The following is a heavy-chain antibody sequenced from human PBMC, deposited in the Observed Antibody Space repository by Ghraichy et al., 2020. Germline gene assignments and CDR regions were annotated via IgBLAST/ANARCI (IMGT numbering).Heavy chain of an antibody. CDR1: GGSISSSSYY. CDR3: ASFETYYDILTGYDALDYFYY. V-gene: IGHV4-39*01. CDR2: IYYSGST. Sequence: SETLSLTCTVSGGSISSSSYYWGWIRQPPGKGLEWIGSIYYSGSTYYNPSLKSRVTISVDTSKNQFSLKLSSVTAADTAVYYCASFETYYDILTGYDALDYFYYWGQGTLVTVSS. D-gene: IGHD3-9*01. J-gene: IGHJ4*02.